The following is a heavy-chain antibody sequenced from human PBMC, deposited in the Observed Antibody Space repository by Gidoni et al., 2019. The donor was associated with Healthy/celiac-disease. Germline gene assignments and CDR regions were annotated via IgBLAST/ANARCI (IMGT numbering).Heavy chain of an antibody. D-gene: IGHD2-2*01. CDR3: AKDSHAGYCSSTSCHPGVVGYFDY. CDR1: GFTFDDYA. Sequence: EVQLVESGGGLVQPGRSLRRSCEAAGFTFDDYAMHWGRQAPGKGLEWGSGISWHSGSIGYADSVKGRFTISRDNAKNSLYLQMNSLRAEDTALYYCAKDSHAGYCSSTSCHPGVVGYFDYWGQGTLVTVSS. V-gene: IGHV3-9*01. J-gene: IGHJ4*02. CDR2: ISWHSGSI.